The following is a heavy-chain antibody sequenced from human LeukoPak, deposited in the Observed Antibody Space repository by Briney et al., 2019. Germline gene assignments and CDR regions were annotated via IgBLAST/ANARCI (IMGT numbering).Heavy chain of an antibody. D-gene: IGHD6-19*01. Sequence: GGSLRLSCATSGFTLSYYGIHWVRPAPGTGLEWVAVMWSDGIRKYYTDSVKGRFTVSRDTSKNTQYLEMSSLRVEDTAVYYCTRDADTSGHYDIFDIWGQGQWSPSPQ. J-gene: IGHJ3*02. V-gene: IGHV3-33*01. CDR2: MWSDGIRK. CDR3: TRDADTSGHYDIFDI. CDR1: GFTLSYYG.